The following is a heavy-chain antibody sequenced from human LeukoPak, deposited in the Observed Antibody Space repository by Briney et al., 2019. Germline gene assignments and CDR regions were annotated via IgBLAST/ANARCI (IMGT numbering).Heavy chain of an antibody. D-gene: IGHD2-8*01. CDR2: VWYDGSNK. CDR1: GFTFSSYG. Sequence: PGRSLRLSCAASGFTFSSYGMHWVRQAPGKGLEWVAVVWYDGSNKYYAESVKGRFTISRDNSKNTLYLQMNSLRAEDTAVYYCARAADCTNGVCYLFYFDYWGQGTLVTVSS. V-gene: IGHV3-33*01. CDR3: ARAADCTNGVCYLFYFDY. J-gene: IGHJ4*02.